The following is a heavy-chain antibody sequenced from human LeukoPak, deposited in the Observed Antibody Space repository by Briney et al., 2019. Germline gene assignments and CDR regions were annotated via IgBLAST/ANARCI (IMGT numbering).Heavy chain of an antibody. Sequence: GGSLRLSCAASGFTFSSYAMHWVRQAPGKGLEYVSAISSNGGSTYYANSVKGRFTISRDNSKNTLYLQMGSLRAEDMAVYYCARVGGYYYGSGSRSYYYYGMDVWGQGTTVTVSS. D-gene: IGHD3-10*01. CDR2: ISSNGGST. J-gene: IGHJ6*02. CDR3: ARVGGYYYGSGSRSYYYYGMDV. CDR1: GFTFSSYA. V-gene: IGHV3-64*01.